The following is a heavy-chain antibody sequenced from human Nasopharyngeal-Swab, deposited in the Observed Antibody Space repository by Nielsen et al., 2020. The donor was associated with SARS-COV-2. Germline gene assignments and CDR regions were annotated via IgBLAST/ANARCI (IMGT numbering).Heavy chain of an antibody. CDR3: ARGGNYAPFDY. J-gene: IGHJ4*02. Sequence: GESLKISCAASGFTFSDYYMSWIRQAPGKGLEWVSYISSSSYTNYADSVKGRFTISRDNAKNSLYLQMNSLRAEDTAVYYCARGGNYAPFDYWGQGTLVTVSS. CDR1: GFTFSDYY. D-gene: IGHD1-7*01. V-gene: IGHV3-11*06. CDR2: ISSSSYT.